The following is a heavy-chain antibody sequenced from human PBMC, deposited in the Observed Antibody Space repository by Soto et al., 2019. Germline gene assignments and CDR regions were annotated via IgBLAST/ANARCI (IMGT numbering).Heavy chain of an antibody. Sequence: EVQLVESGGGLVKPGGSLRLSCAASGFTFSSYSMNWVRRAPGKGLEWVSSISSSSSYIYYADSMKGRFTISRDNAKNSLYLQMNSLRAEDTAVYYCARDLAAPGTGNDIWGQGTMVTVSS. V-gene: IGHV3-21*01. J-gene: IGHJ3*02. D-gene: IGHD6-13*01. CDR3: ARDLAAPGTGNDI. CDR1: GFTFSSYS. CDR2: ISSSSSYI.